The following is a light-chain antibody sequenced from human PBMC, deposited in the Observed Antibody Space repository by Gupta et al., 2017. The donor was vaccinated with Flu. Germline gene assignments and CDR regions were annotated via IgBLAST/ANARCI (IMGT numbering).Light chain of an antibody. J-gene: IGKJ2*01. CDR2: DAS. CDR3: QQRSNWPPYT. CDR1: QSVSSS. Sequence: ATLSLSPGERATLSCRASQSVSSSLAWYKQKPGQAPRLLIYDASNRATGIPARFSGSGSGTDFTLTISSLEPEDFAVYYCQQRSNWPPYTFGQGTKLEIK. V-gene: IGKV3-11*01.